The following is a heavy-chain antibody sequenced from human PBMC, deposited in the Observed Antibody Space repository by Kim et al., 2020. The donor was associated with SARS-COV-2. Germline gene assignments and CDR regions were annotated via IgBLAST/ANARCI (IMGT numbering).Heavy chain of an antibody. Sequence: YRKSRVTISVDTSKRQFSLKLSSVTAADTAVYYCARDRIYYYDSSGCLDYWGQGTLVTVSS. V-gene: IGHV4-39*07. CDR3: ARDRIYYYDSSGCLDY. J-gene: IGHJ4*02. D-gene: IGHD3-22*01.